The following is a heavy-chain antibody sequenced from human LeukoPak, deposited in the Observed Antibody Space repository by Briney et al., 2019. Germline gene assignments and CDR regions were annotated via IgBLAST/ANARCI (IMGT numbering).Heavy chain of an antibody. CDR1: GFTFSNAW. CDR3: TTDPVIVVVV. D-gene: IGHD2-15*01. Sequence: GGSLRLSCADSGFTFSNAWMSWVRQAPGKGLEWVGRIKSKTDVGTTDYAAPVKGRFTISRDDSKNTLYLQMNSRKTEDTAVYYCTTDPVIVVVVWGQGTLVTVSS. CDR2: IKSKTDVGTT. J-gene: IGHJ4*02. V-gene: IGHV3-15*01.